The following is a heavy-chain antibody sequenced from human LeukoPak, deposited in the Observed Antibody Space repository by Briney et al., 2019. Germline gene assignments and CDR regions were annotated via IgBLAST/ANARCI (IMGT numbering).Heavy chain of an antibody. CDR2: IYSSGST. CDR1: GGSISYYY. Sequence: NPSETLSLTCTVSGGSISYYYWTWIRQPAGKGLEWIGRIYSSGSTNYNPSLKSRVTMSVDTSNNQFSLRLSSVTAADTAVYYCARPAPTVSDYGDYLVWGKGTTVTVSS. CDR3: ARPAPTVSDYGDYLV. D-gene: IGHD4-17*01. V-gene: IGHV4-4*07. J-gene: IGHJ6*04.